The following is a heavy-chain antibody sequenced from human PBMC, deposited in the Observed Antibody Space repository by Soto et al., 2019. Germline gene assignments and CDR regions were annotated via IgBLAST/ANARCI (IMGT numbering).Heavy chain of an antibody. J-gene: IGHJ4*02. D-gene: IGHD1-26*01. V-gene: IGHV3-15*01. Sequence: GSLRISCATSGXTFSKAWVCWVRQAPGKGLEWVGRIMSKTDGGTTDYAAPVKGRFTISRDDAKSTLYVQMNSLKAEDTAFYYCTTDSGMSPYSFDYWGQGTLVTVSS. CDR2: IMSKTDGGTT. CDR1: GXTFSKAW. CDR3: TTDSGMSPYSFDY.